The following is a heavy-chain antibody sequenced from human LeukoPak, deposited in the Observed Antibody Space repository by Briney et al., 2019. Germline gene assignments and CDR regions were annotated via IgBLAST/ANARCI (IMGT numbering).Heavy chain of an antibody. CDR3: ARFYGSGPDAFDI. J-gene: IGHJ3*02. CDR1: GYTFTSYD. V-gene: IGHV1-8*03. Sequence: ASVKVSCKASGYTFTSYDINWVRQATGRGLEWMGWMNPNSGNTGYAQKFQGRVTITRNTSISTAYMELSSLRSEDTAVYYCARFYGSGPDAFDIWGQGTMVTVSS. CDR2: MNPNSGNT. D-gene: IGHD3-10*01.